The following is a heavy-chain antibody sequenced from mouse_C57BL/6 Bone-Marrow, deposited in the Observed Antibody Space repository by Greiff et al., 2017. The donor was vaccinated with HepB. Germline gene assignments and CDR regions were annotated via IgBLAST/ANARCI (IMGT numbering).Heavy chain of an antibody. CDR1: GYTFTTYP. CDR2: FHPYNDDT. CDR3: ARGTVVATRWYFDV. V-gene: IGHV1-47*01. J-gene: IGHJ1*03. Sequence: QVQLQQSGAELVKPGASVKMSCKASGYTFTTYPIEWMKQTHGKSLEWIGNFHPYNDDTKYNEKFTGKATLTVEKSSSTVYLELSRLTSDDAAVYYCARGTVVATRWYFDVWGTGTTVTVSS. D-gene: IGHD1-1*01.